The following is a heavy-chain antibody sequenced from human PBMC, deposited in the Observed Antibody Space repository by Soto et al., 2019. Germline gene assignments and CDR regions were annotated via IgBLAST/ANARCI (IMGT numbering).Heavy chain of an antibody. J-gene: IGHJ4*02. CDR1: GFTFSDYS. CDR2: ISSSSTFT. Sequence: GGSLRLSCVASGFTFSDYSVSWVHQAPGKGLEWLSSISSSSTFTHYADSVKGRFTISRDNAKNSLYLQMNSLRAEDTAVYYCAAPYSTGHRLLGYWGQGTLVTVSS. CDR3: AAPYSTGHRLLGY. V-gene: IGHV3-21*01. D-gene: IGHD6-19*01.